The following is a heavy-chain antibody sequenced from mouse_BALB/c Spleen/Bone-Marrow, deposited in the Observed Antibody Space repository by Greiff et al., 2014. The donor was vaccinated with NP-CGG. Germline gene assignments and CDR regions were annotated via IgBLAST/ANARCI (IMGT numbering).Heavy chain of an antibody. CDR2: IGSGSSTI. CDR1: GFTFSSFG. J-gene: IGHJ2*01. V-gene: IGHV5-17*02. D-gene: IGHD1-1*01. Sequence: EVHLVESGGGLVQPGGPRKLSCAASGFTFSSFGMHWVRQAPEKGLEWVAYIGSGSSTIYYADTVKGRFTISRDNPKNTLFLQMTSLRSEDTAMYYCARLRRYYGYFDYWGQGTTLTVSS. CDR3: ARLRRYYGYFDY.